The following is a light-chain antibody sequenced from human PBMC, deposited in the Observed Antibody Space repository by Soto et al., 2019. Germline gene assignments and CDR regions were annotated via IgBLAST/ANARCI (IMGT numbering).Light chain of an antibody. CDR3: TSYTKDTTDV. Sequence: QSVLAQPASVSGSPGQSITVSCTGTYSDIGAFDSVSWYQHHPGRAPKLLIFGVNRRPSGISYRFSASKSGNTASLTISGLQAEDEADYYCTSYTKDTTDVFGTGTKVTVL. CDR2: GVN. V-gene: IGLV2-14*01. CDR1: YSDIGAFDS. J-gene: IGLJ1*01.